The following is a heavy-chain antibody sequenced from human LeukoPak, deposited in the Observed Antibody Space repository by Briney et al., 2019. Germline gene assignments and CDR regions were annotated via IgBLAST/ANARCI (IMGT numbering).Heavy chain of an antibody. CDR3: ARVVLYYYYDSSGPFDY. CDR1: GGSISSGDYY. CDR2: IYYSGST. J-gene: IGHJ4*02. D-gene: IGHD3-22*01. V-gene: IGHV4-30-4*01. Sequence: PSETLSLTCTVSGGSISSGDYYWSWIRQPPGKGLEWIGYIYYSGSTYYNPSLKSRVTLSVDTSKNQFSLKLSSVTAADTAVYYCARVVLYYYYDSSGPFDYWGRGTLVTVSS.